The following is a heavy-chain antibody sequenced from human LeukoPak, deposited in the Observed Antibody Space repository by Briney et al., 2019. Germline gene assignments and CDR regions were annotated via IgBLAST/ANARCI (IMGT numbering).Heavy chain of an antibody. CDR2: MYDSGST. CDR3: ARHGGSYTFDF. CDR1: GGSIGTYY. J-gene: IGHJ4*02. V-gene: IGHV4-59*01. Sequence: PSETLSLTCTVSGGSIGTYYWSWIRQPREKGLELIGYMYDSGSTNYNPSLKSRVTISVDTSKNQFSLRLTSVTAADTAVYYCARHGGSYTFDFWGQGVLVTVST. D-gene: IGHD1-26*01.